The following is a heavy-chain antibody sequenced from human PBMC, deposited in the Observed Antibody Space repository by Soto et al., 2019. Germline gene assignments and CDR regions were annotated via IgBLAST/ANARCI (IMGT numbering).Heavy chain of an antibody. CDR2: IYSGGST. CDR1: GFTVSSNY. Sequence: GGSLRLSCAASGFTVSSNYMSWVRQAPGKGLEWVSVIYSGGSTYYADSVKGRFTISRDNSKNTLYLQMNSLRAEDTAVYYCARGRPSITMVRGVDYYYYYMDVWGKGTTVTVSS. V-gene: IGHV3-66*01. CDR3: ARGRPSITMVRGVDYYYYYMDV. J-gene: IGHJ6*03. D-gene: IGHD3-10*01.